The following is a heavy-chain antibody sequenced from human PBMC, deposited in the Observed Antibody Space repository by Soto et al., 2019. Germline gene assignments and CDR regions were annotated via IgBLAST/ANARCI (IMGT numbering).Heavy chain of an antibody. Sequence: QITLKESGPTLVKPTQTLTLTCTFSGFSLSTGGVGVGWIRQPPGKALEWLALIYWDDDKRYSPSLKSRLTATKDNXXNXVXXTMTNMDPVDTATYYCAHRQSYYYDSSGYYPYFDYWGQGTLVTVSS. D-gene: IGHD3-22*01. CDR3: AHRQSYYYDSSGYYPYFDY. CDR2: IYWDDDK. V-gene: IGHV2-5*02. J-gene: IGHJ4*02. CDR1: GFSLSTGGVG.